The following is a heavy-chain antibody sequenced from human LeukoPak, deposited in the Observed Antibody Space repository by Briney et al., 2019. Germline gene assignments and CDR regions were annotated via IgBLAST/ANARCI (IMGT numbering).Heavy chain of an antibody. CDR1: GFTFDDYA. CDR2: ISWNSGSI. CDR3: AKSRQYDILTGHFFDY. J-gene: IGHJ4*02. D-gene: IGHD3-9*01. Sequence: PGGSLRLSCAASGFTFDDYAMHWVRQAPGKGLEWVPGISWNSGSIGYADSVKGRFTISRDNAKNSLYLQMNSLRAEDTALYYCAKSRQYDILTGHFFDYWGQGTLVTVSS. V-gene: IGHV3-9*01.